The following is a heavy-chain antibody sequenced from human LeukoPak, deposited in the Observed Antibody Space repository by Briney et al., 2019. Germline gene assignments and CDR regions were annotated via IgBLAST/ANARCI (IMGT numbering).Heavy chain of an antibody. J-gene: IGHJ4*02. D-gene: IGHD1-26*01. CDR3: AREVVGGTSEFDS. CDR1: GFAVSSTY. V-gene: IGHV3-66*01. Sequence: PGGSLRLSCAASGFAVSSTYMTWVRQAPGKGLEWVSVIYSGGTTYYADSVKGRFSISRDNSKNTLYLQMNSLRAEDTAVYYCAREVVGGTSEFDSWGQGTLVTVS. CDR2: IYSGGTT.